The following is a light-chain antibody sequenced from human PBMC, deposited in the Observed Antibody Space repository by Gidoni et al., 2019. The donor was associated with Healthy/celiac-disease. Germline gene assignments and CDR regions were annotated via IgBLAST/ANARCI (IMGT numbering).Light chain of an antibody. Sequence: AIRLTQSPSSFSASTGDRVTITCLASQGISSYLAWYQQKPGKAPKLLIYAASTLQSGFPSRFSGSGSGTDFTLTISCLQSEDFATYYCQQYYSYPPTFGPGTKVDIK. J-gene: IGKJ3*01. CDR1: QGISSY. CDR2: AAS. CDR3: QQYYSYPPT. V-gene: IGKV1-8*01.